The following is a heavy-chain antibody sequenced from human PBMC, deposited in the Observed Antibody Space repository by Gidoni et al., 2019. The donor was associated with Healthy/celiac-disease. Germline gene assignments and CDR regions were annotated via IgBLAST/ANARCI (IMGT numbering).Heavy chain of an antibody. CDR1: GFTFSRYG. V-gene: IGHV3-33*01. D-gene: IGHD6-13*01. Sequence: QVQLLESGGGVVQPGRSLSLSCAASGFTFSRYGMHWVRQAPGKGLEWVAVMWYDGSNKYYADSVKGRFTISRDNSKNTLYLQMNSLRAEDTAVYYCAREARIAAAGLDYWGQGTLVTVSS. CDR2: MWYDGSNK. CDR3: AREARIAAAGLDY. J-gene: IGHJ4*02.